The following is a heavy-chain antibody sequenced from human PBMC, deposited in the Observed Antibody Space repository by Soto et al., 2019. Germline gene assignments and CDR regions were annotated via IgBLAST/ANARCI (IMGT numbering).Heavy chain of an antibody. CDR2: IYYSGST. J-gene: IGHJ5*02. V-gene: IGHV4-59*01. CDR3: ARVPVGAPLISFDP. CDR1: GGSISSYY. Sequence: PSETLSLTCTVSGGSISSYYWSWIRQPPGKGLEWIGYIYYSGSTNYNPSLKSRVTISVDTSKNQFSLKLSSVTAADTAVYYCARVPVGAPLISFDPWGQGTLVTVSS. D-gene: IGHD3-16*01.